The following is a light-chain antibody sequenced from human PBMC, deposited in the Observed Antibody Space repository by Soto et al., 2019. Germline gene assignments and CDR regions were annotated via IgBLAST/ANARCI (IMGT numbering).Light chain of an antibody. CDR1: SSDVGGYNY. V-gene: IGLV2-14*01. J-gene: IGLJ1*01. CDR2: EVS. Sequence: HSALTQPASVSGSPGQSITISCTGTSSDVGGYNYVSWYQQHPGKAPKLMIYEVSNRPSGVSNRFSGSKSGNTASLTISGLQAEDEADYHCSSYTTSGTRYVFGTGTKVTVL. CDR3: SSYTTSGTRYV.